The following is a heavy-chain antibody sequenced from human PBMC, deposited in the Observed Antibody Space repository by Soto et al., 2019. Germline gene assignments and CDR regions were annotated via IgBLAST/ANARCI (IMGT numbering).Heavy chain of an antibody. J-gene: IGHJ6*02. CDR2: FDPEDGET. Sequence: ASVKVSCKVSGYTLTELSMHWVRQAPGKGLEWMGGFDPEDGETIYAQKFQGRVTMTEDTSTDTAYMELSSLRSEDTAVYYCATAIPGTIFGVVITPSKYYYGMDVWGQGTTVTVSS. D-gene: IGHD3-3*01. V-gene: IGHV1-24*01. CDR3: ATAIPGTIFGVVITPSKYYYGMDV. CDR1: GYTLTELS.